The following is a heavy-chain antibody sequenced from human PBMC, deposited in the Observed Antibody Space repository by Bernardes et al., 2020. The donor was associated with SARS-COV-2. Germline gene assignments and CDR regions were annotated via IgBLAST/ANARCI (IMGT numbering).Heavy chain of an antibody. CDR3: AGLLWFGELLY. V-gene: IGHV3-23*01. J-gene: IGHJ4*02. D-gene: IGHD3-10*01. CDR1: GFTFSSYA. CDR2: ISGSGGSR. Sequence: GGSLRLSCAASGFTFSSYAMSWVRQAPGKGLEWVSAISGSGGSRYYADSVKGRFTISRDNSKNTLYLQMNSLRAEDTAVYYCAGLLWFGELLYWGQGTLVTVSS.